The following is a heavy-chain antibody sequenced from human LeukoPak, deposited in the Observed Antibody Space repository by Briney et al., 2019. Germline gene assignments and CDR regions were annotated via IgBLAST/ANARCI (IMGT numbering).Heavy chain of an antibody. CDR1: GFTFSSYW. Sequence: PGGSLRLSCAASGFTFSSYWINWVRQAPGKGLEWVANIKQDGRETHYMDSVKGRFTISRDNAKNSLYLQMSSLRAEDTALYYCTRDGPFYSPTSGWFDPWGQGTLVTVSS. J-gene: IGHJ5*02. CDR3: TRDGPFYSPTSGWFDP. CDR2: IKQDGRET. D-gene: IGHD4-11*01. V-gene: IGHV3-7*01.